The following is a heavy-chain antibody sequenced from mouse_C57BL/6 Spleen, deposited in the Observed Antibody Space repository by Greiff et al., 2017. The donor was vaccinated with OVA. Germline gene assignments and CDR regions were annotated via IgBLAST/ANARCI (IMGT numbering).Heavy chain of an antibody. CDR3: ARGGTAQATRYFDY. Sequence: QVQLQQPGAELVKPGASVKLSCKASGYTFTSYWLQWVKQRPGQGLEWIGEIDPSDSYTNYNQKFKGKATLTVDTSSSTAYMQLSSLTSEDSAVYYCARGGTAQATRYFDYWGQGTTLTVSS. J-gene: IGHJ2*01. V-gene: IGHV1-50*01. CDR1: GYTFTSYW. CDR2: IDPSDSYT. D-gene: IGHD3-2*02.